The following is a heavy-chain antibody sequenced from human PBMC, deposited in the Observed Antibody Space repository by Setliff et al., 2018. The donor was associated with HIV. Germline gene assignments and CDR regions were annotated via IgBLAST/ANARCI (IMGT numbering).Heavy chain of an antibody. J-gene: IGHJ4*02. D-gene: IGHD3-22*01. CDR2: IYTSGST. Sequence: SETLSLTCTVSGGPISSYYWSWIRQPAGKGLEWIGRIYTSGSTNYNPSLKGRVTMSVDTSKNQFSLKLSSVTAADTAVYYCARDFAGGYYDSSGYYDYWGQGTLVTVSS. V-gene: IGHV4-4*07. CDR1: GGPISSYY. CDR3: ARDFAGGYYDSSGYYDY.